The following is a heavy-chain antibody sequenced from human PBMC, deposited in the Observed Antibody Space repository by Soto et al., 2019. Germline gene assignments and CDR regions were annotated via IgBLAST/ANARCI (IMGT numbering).Heavy chain of an antibody. D-gene: IGHD1-1*01. V-gene: IGHV4-59*01. CDR2: IYYSGST. CDR1: GGSISSYY. Sequence: SETLSLTCTVSGGSISSYYWSWIRQPPGKGLEWIGYIYYSGSTNYNPSLKSRVTISVDTSKNQFSLKLSSVTAADTAVYYCARHPAYKAFDYWGQGTLVTVPQ. CDR3: ARHPAYKAFDY. J-gene: IGHJ4*02.